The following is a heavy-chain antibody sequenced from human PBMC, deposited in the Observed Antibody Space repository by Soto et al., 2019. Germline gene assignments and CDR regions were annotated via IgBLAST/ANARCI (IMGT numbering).Heavy chain of an antibody. J-gene: IGHJ5*02. Sequence: GASVKVSCKASGGTFSSYTISWVRQAPGQGLEWMGRIIPILGIANYAQKFQGRVTITADKSTSTAYMELSSLRSEDTAVYYCARGKRYLSFHWFDPWGQGTLVTVSS. CDR2: IIPILGIA. D-gene: IGHD2-2*01. CDR1: GGTFSSYT. V-gene: IGHV1-69*02. CDR3: ARGKRYLSFHWFDP.